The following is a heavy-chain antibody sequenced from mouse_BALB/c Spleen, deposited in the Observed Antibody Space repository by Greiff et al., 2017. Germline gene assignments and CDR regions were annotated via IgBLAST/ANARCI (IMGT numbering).Heavy chain of an antibody. CDR1: GFSLTSYG. CDR3: ARAITGVYYYAMDY. J-gene: IGHJ4*01. CDR2: IWAGGST. Sequence: VQLVESGPGLVAPSQSLSITCTVSGFSLTSYGVHWVRQPPGKGLEWLGVIWAGGSTNYNSALMSRLSISKDNSKSQVFLKMNSLQTDDTAMYYCARAITGVYYYAMDYWGQGTSVTVSS. V-gene: IGHV2-9*02. D-gene: IGHD1-2*01.